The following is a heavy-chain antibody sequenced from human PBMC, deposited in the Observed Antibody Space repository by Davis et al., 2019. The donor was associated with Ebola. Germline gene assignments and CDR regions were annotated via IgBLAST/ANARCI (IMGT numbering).Heavy chain of an antibody. CDR2: INPKSGGT. Sequence: ASVKVSCKASGYIFIDYYVHWVRQAPGQGLEWMGWINPKSGGTNYAEKFQGRVTMTRDTSINTAYMELNGLRSDDTAVYYCARGRRVEALLSDYWGQGTLVTVSS. J-gene: IGHJ4*02. D-gene: IGHD2/OR15-2a*01. V-gene: IGHV1-2*02. CDR1: GYIFIDYY. CDR3: ARGRRVEALLSDY.